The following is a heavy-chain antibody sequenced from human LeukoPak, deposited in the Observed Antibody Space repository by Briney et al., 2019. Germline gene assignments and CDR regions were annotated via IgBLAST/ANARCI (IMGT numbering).Heavy chain of an antibody. V-gene: IGHV1-2*02. D-gene: IGHD1-1*01. CDR1: GYTFTDYY. Sequence: ASVKVSCKASGYTFTDYYIHWVRQAPGQRLQWMGWINPNTGATNHAQKFQGRVTMTRDTSITTAYMEVRSLTSDDTAVYFCSRGGGYIWNDNPFFYFDYWGQGTLVTVSS. J-gene: IGHJ4*02. CDR3: SRGGGYIWNDNPFFYFDY. CDR2: INPNTGAT.